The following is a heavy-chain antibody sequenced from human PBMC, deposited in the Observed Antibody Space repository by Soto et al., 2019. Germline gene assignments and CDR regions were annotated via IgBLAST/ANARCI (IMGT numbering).Heavy chain of an antibody. CDR1: GGSISSSSHY. D-gene: IGHD4-17*01. Sequence: KTSETLSLTCTVSGGSISSSSHYWAWIRQPPGKGLEWIGNLYYSGTTYYNPSLKSRVTISVDTSKNQFSLKLTSVTAADTAVYYCARRSNTVSLGWFDPWGQGTLVTGLL. CDR2: LYYSGTT. J-gene: IGHJ5*02. V-gene: IGHV4-39*01. CDR3: ARRSNTVSLGWFDP.